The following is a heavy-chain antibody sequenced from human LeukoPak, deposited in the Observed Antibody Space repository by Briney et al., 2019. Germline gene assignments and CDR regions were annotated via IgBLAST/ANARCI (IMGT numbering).Heavy chain of an antibody. Sequence: GGSLRLSCAASGFTFSSYGMHWVRQAPGKGLEWVAVISYDGSNKYYADSVKGRLTIPRDNSKNTLYLQMNSLRAEDTAVYYCAKGDTAMGPFDYWGQGTLVTVSS. CDR3: AKGDTAMGPFDY. CDR2: ISYDGSNK. CDR1: GFTFSSYG. D-gene: IGHD5-18*01. V-gene: IGHV3-30*18. J-gene: IGHJ4*02.